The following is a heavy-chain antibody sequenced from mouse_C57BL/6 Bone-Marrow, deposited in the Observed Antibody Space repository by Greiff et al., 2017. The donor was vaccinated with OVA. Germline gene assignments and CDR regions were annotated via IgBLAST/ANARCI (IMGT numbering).Heavy chain of an antibody. D-gene: IGHD3-2*02. CDR2: IWGVGST. J-gene: IGHJ4*01. V-gene: IGHV2-6*01. CDR1: GFSLTSYG. Sequence: QVHVKQSGPGLVAPSQSLSITCTVSGFSLTSYGVDWVRQSPGKGLEWLGVIWGVGSTNYNSALKSRLSISKDNSKSQVFLKMNSLQTDDTAMYYCAILDSSGYGAMDYWSQGTSVTVSS. CDR3: AILDSSGYGAMDY.